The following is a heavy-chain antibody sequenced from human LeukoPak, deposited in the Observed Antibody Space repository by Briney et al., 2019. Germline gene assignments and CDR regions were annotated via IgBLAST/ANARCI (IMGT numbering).Heavy chain of an antibody. J-gene: IGHJ4*02. CDR3: ARAPPTTAVAGSPLFDY. Sequence: SETLSLTCTVSGGSISSYYWSWIRQPPGKGLEWIGYIYYSGSTNYNPSLKSRVTISVDTSKNQFSLKLSSVTAADTAVYYCARAPPTTAVAGSPLFDYWGQGTLVTVSS. D-gene: IGHD6-19*01. V-gene: IGHV4-59*08. CDR1: GGSISSYY. CDR2: IYYSGST.